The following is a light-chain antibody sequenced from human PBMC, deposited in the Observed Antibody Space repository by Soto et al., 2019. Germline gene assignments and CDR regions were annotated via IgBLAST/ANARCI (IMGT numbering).Light chain of an antibody. J-gene: IGKJ1*01. CDR2: GAS. CDR3: QQYGSTSWT. CDR1: QSVSTNF. V-gene: IGKV3-20*01. Sequence: EIVLTQSPGTLSLSPGEGATLSCRASQSVSTNFFAWYQQKPGQAPRLLIYGASTRATGIPDRFSGSGSGTDFTLTISRLEPDDFAVYYCQQYGSTSWTFGQGTKVEIK.